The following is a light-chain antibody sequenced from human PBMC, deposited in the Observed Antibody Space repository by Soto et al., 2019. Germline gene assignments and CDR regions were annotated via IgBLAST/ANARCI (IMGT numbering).Light chain of an antibody. CDR2: KAS. CDR3: QQYNSYPWT. Sequence: IQLTHSPSTLSASVGNRDPITCRASQSISSWLAWYQQKPGKAPKLLIYKASTLESGVPSNFSGSGSGTEFTLTISSLQPEDFATYYCQQYNSYPWTFGQGTKVDI. CDR1: QSISSW. J-gene: IGKJ1*01. V-gene: IGKV1-5*03.